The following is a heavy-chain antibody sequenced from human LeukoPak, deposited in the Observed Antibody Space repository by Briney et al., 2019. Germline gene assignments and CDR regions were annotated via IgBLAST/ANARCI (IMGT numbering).Heavy chain of an antibody. V-gene: IGHV3-33*01. CDR3: AREEHKNWKIDY. D-gene: IGHD1-1*01. CDR1: GFTFSSYG. Sequence: GGSLRLSCAASGFTFSSYGMHWVRQAPGKGLEWVAIIWYDGGNIDYTDSVKGRFTISRDNSKNTLYLQMNSLRAEDTAVYYCAREEHKNWKIDYWGLGTLVTVSS. CDR2: IWYDGGNI. J-gene: IGHJ4*02.